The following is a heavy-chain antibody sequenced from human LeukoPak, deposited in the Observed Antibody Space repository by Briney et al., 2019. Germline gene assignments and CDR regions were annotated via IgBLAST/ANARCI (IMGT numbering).Heavy chain of an antibody. V-gene: IGHV1-46*01. CDR3: ARVVLMVYAIGGYYFDY. Sequence: ASVKVSCKASGYTFTSYYMHWVRQAPGQGLEWMGIINPSGGSTSYAQKFQGRVTMTRDTSISTAYMELSRLRSDDTAVYYCARVVLMVYAIGGYYFDYWGQGTLVTVSS. CDR2: INPSGGST. J-gene: IGHJ4*02. CDR1: GYTFTSYY. D-gene: IGHD2-8*01.